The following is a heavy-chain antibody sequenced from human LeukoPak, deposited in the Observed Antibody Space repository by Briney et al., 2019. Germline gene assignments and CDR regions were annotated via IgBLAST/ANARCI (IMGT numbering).Heavy chain of an antibody. J-gene: IGHJ6*03. Sequence: PSQTLSLTCAVSGDSISSSTYTWSWIRQPPGKGLEWIGYIDDGGSTYYNPSLKSRLTISRDTSKNQFSLKLTSVTAADTAVYYCARLLRYCSGGRCYYMDVWGKGTTVTVSS. CDR2: IDDGGST. D-gene: IGHD2-15*01. V-gene: IGHV4-30-4*07. CDR1: GDSISSSTYT. CDR3: ARLLRYCSGGRCYYMDV.